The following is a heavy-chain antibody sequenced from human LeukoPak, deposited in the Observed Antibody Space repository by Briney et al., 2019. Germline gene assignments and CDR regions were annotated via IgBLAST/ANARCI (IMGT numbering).Heavy chain of an antibody. Sequence: ASVKVSCKASGYTFTSYGISWVRQAPGQGLEWMGWISAYNGNTNYAQKLQGRVTMTTDTSTSTAYMALRSLRSDDTAVYYCARDRYYYGSGSSDLYYYGMDVWGKGTTVTVSS. CDR1: GYTFTSYG. J-gene: IGHJ6*04. CDR3: ARDRYYYGSGSSDLYYYGMDV. D-gene: IGHD3-10*01. V-gene: IGHV1-18*04. CDR2: ISAYNGNT.